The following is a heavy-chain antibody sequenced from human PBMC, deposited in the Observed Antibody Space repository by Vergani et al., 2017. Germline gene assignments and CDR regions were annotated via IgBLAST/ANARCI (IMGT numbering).Heavy chain of an antibody. CDR3: AKDGGYCSSTSCYAFDY. CDR1: GGSFSGYY. J-gene: IGHJ4*02. V-gene: IGHV4-34*01. Sequence: QVQLQQWGAGLLTPSETLSLTCAVYGGSFSGYYWSWIRQPPGKGLEWVGEINHSGSTNYNPSLKSGVTISVDTSKNQFSLKLSAVTAADTAVYYCAKDGGYCSSTSCYAFDYWGQGTLVTVSS. CDR2: INHSGST. D-gene: IGHD2-2*01.